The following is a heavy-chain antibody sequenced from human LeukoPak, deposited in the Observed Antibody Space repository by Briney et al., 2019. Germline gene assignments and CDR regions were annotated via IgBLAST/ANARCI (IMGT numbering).Heavy chain of an antibody. CDR3: AAGVALDY. J-gene: IGHJ4*02. D-gene: IGHD2-8*01. CDR1: GFSFSNSY. CDR2: ISSTGSTI. V-gene: IGHV3-11*04. Sequence: GGSLRLSCVVSGFSFSNSYMTWIRQAPGKGLEWLAHISSTGSTIFYADSVKGRFTISRDNAKNSLYLQLNSLSAEDTAVYYCAAGVALDYWGQGTLVTVSS.